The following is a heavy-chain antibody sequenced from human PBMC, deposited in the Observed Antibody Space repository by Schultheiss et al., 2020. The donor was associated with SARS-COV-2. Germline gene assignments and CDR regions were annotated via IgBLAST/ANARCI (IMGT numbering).Heavy chain of an antibody. J-gene: IGHJ6*02. V-gene: IGHV3-21*05. D-gene: IGHD2-2*01. CDR3: ARSDCSSTSCGEYGMDV. CDR1: GFTFSSYW. CDR2: ISSSSSYT. Sequence: GESLKISCAASGFTFSSYWMHWVRQAPGKGLVWVSYISSSSSYTNYADSVKGRFTISRDNAKNSLYLQMNSLRAEDTAVYYCARSDCSSTSCGEYGMDVWGQGTTVTVSS.